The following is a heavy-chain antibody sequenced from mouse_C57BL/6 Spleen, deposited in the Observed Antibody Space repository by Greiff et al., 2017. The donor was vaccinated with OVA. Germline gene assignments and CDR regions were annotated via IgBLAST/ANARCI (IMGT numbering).Heavy chain of an antibody. CDR3: ARREEYYWYFDV. J-gene: IGHJ1*03. CDR2: IDPSDSYT. CDR1: GYTFTSYW. D-gene: IGHD5-1*01. V-gene: IGHV1-50*01. Sequence: QVQLKQPGAELVKPGASVKLSCKASGYTFTSYWMQWVKQRPGQGLEWIGEIDPSDSYTNYNQKFKGKATLTVDTSSSTAYMQLSSLTSEDSAVYYCARREEYYWYFDVWGTGTTVTVSS.